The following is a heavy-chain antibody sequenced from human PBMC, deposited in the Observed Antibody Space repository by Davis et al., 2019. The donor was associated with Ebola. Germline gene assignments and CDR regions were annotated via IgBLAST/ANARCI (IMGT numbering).Heavy chain of an antibody. J-gene: IGHJ4*02. D-gene: IGHD6-19*01. CDR1: GFTVSSNR. CDR3: ATTQWLREFDN. CDR2: IYDQST. Sequence: PGGSLRLSCAASGFTVSSNRMSWVRQAPGKGLEWVSVIYDQSTAYADSVRGRFIISRDKSNNTLYLEMNSLRVDDTAVYYCATTQWLREFDNWGQGTLVTVSS. V-gene: IGHV3-53*05.